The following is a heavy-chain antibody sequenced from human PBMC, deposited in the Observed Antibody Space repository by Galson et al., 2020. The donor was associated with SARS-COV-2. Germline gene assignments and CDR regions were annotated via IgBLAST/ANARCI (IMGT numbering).Heavy chain of an antibody. CDR2: IYYSGST. J-gene: IGHJ3*02. CDR3: ARHDYDSSEFSFDI. D-gene: IGHD3-22*01. Sequence: SETLSLTCTVSAGSISSSSYSWGWLRQHPGKGPEWPGSIYYSGSTYYNPSLKSRVTISVDTSKNQFYLKLSSVTAADTAVYYCARHDYDSSEFSFDIWGQGTMVTVSS. V-gene: IGHV4-39*01. CDR1: AGSISSSSYS.